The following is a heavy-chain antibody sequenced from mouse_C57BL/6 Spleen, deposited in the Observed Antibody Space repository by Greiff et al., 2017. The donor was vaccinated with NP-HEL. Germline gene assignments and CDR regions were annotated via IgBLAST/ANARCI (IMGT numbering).Heavy chain of an antibody. CDR2: ISSGSSTI. V-gene: IGHV5-17*01. CDR1: GFTFSDYG. D-gene: IGHD1-1*01. CDR3: ARRGVYYYGSSYYYAMDY. J-gene: IGHJ4*01. Sequence: EVQRVESGGGLVKPGGSLKLSCAASGFTFSDYGMHWVRQAPEKGLEWVAYISSGSSTIYYADTVKGRFTISRDNAKNTLFLQMTSLRSEDTAMYYCARRGVYYYGSSYYYAMDYWGQGTSVTVSS.